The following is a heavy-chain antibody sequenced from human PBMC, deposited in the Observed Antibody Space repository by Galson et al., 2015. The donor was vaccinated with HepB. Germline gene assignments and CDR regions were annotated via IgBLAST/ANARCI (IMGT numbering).Heavy chain of an antibody. V-gene: IGHV3-30*03. J-gene: IGHJ6*02. D-gene: IGHD6-19*01. CDR2: ISYDGSNK. CDR1: GFTFSSYG. CDR3: ARALHSSGWEGYYYYGMDV. Sequence: SLRLSCAASGFTFSSYGMHWVRQAPGKGLEWVAVISYDGSNKYYADSVKGRFTISRDNSKNTLYLQMNSLRAEDTAVYYCARALHSSGWEGYYYYGMDVWGQGTTVTVSS.